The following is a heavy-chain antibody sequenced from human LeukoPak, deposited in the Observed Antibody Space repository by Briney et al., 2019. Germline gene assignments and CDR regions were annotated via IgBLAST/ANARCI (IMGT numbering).Heavy chain of an antibody. J-gene: IGHJ5*02. CDR2: IYYSGSS. CDR3: ARRLRQNLFDP. Sequence: SETLSLTCTVSSVSISSDYWSWIRLPPGKGLEWIGYIYYSGSSNYNPSLKSRVTVSVDTSKNQFSLKLTSVTAADTAVYYCARRLRQNLFDPWGQGTLVTVSS. CDR1: SVSISSDY. D-gene: IGHD4-17*01. V-gene: IGHV4-59*08.